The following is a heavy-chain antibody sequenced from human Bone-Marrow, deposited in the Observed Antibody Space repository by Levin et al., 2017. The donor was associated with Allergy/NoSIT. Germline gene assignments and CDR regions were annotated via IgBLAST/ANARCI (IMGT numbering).Heavy chain of an antibody. D-gene: IGHD3-10*01. V-gene: IGHV1-18*01. CDR2: ISPYNGNT. CDR1: GYTFANYG. CDR3: ARDQTFYYGSGSYGRPDY. Sequence: EASVKVSCKASGYTFANYGISWVRQAPGQGLEWMGWISPYNGNTNYAQNVQGRVTMTTDTSTSTVYMELRSLRSDDTAVYYCARDQTFYYGSGSYGRPDYWGQGTLVTVSS. J-gene: IGHJ4*02.